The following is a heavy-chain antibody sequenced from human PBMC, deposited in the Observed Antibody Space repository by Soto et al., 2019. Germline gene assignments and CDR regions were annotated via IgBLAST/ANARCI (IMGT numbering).Heavy chain of an antibody. D-gene: IGHD4-17*01. CDR3: ARNGDYPLFFDY. Sequence: SETLSLTCTVSGGSISSYHWSWIRQPPGKGLEWIGYIYYSGSTNYNPSLKSRVTISVDTSKNQFSLKLSSVTAADTAVYYCARNGDYPLFFDYWGQGTLVTVSS. J-gene: IGHJ4*02. V-gene: IGHV4-59*08. CDR2: IYYSGST. CDR1: GGSISSYH.